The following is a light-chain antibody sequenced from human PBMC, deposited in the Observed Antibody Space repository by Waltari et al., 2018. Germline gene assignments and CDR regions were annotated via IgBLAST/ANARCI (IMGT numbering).Light chain of an antibody. CDR2: DAS. J-gene: IGKJ4*01. Sequence: EIVLTQSPATLSLSPGQRATLSCRASQSVSINLGWYQQKLGQPPRLLIYDASNRATGIPARFSASGSGTDFTLTISSLEPEDFAVYFCQQTSSWPLTFGGGTKVEIK. CDR3: QQTSSWPLT. CDR1: QSVSIN. V-gene: IGKV3-11*01.